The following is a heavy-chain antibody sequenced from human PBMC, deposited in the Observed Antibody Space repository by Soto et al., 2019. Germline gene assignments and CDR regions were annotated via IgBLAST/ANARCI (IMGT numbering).Heavy chain of an antibody. CDR3: ARRRSGDY. J-gene: IGHJ4*02. V-gene: IGHV4-61*08. D-gene: IGHD1-26*01. CDR1: GGSISSGGYY. Sequence: SETLSLTCIVSGGSISSGGYYWSWFRQSPGKRLEWIGYIYGSGSTNYNPSLKSRVTISADTSKNQFSLKLTSVTAADTAVYYCARRRSGDYWGQGTPVTVSS. CDR2: IYGSGST.